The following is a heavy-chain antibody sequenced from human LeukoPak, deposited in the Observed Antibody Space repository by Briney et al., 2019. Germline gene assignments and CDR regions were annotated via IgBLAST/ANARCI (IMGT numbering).Heavy chain of an antibody. Sequence: GGSLRLSCAASGFIFSSYSMNWVRQAPGRGLEWVSSISSSSSYIYYADSVKGRFTISRDNAKNSLYLQMNSLRAEDTAVYYCARGSLIGSGSPVGFDPWGQGILVTVSS. CDR1: GFIFSSYS. CDR3: ARGSLIGSGSPVGFDP. D-gene: IGHD3-10*01. J-gene: IGHJ5*02. CDR2: ISSSSSYI. V-gene: IGHV3-21*01.